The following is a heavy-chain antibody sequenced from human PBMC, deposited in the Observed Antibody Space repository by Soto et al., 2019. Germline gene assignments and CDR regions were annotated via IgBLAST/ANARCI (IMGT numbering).Heavy chain of an antibody. D-gene: IGHD6-13*01. CDR1: GGTFSSYA. V-gene: IGHV1-69*06. J-gene: IGHJ6*02. CDR2: IIPIFGTA. CDR3: ARGHSSSWAPPYYYGMDV. Sequence: SVKDSCKASGGTFSSYAIRWVRQAPVQGLEWMGGIIPIFGTANYAQKFQGRVTITADKSTSTAYMELSSLRSEDTAVYYCARGHSSSWAPPYYYGMDVWGQGTTVSVSS.